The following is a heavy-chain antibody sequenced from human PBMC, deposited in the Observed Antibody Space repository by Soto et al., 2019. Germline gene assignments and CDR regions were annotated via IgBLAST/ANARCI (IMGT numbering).Heavy chain of an antibody. CDR3: AGDSVVGATNDFDY. CDR2: ISSSSSTI. J-gene: IGHJ4*02. CDR1: GFTFSSYS. V-gene: IGHV3-48*02. Sequence: GGSLRLSCAASGFTFSSYSMNWVRQAPGKGLEWVSYISSSSSTIYYADSVKGRFTISRDNAKNSLYLQMNSLRDEDAAVYYCAGDSVVGATNDFDYWGQGTLVTVSS. D-gene: IGHD1-26*01.